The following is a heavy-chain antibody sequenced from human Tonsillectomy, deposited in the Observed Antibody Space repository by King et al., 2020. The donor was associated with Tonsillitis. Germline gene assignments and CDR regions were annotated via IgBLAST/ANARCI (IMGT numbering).Heavy chain of an antibody. CDR3: ARHVLWCGAMDV. CDR2: SYYSGST. D-gene: IGHD4/OR15-4a*01. J-gene: IGHJ6*02. CDR1: GGYISSYY. V-gene: IGHV4-59*08. Sequence: QLQESGPGLVKPSETLSLTCTVSGGYISSYYWSWIRQPPGKGLEWIGYSYYSGSTNYNPSLKSRVTISVGTYKNQFSLKLSSVTAADAAVYYCARHVLWCGAMDVWGQGATVTVSS.